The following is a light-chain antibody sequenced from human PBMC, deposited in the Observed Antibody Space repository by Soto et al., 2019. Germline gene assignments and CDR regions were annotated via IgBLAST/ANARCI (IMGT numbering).Light chain of an antibody. Sequence: QSVLTQPRSVSGSPGQSVTISCTGASNNVGGYNYVSWYQHHPGKVPQLIIYDVTKQPSGVPDRFSGSKSGNTASLTISGLQVEDEADYYCCSYAGTYTWIFGGGTKLTVL. J-gene: IGLJ2*01. CDR2: DVT. CDR3: CSYAGTYTWI. CDR1: SNNVGGYNY. V-gene: IGLV2-11*01.